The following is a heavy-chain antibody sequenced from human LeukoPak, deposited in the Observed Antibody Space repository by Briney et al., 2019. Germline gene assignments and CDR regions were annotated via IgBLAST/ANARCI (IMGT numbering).Heavy chain of an antibody. V-gene: IGHV3-53*01. D-gene: IGHD5-18*01. CDR1: EVTVSNSY. J-gene: IGHJ3*02. Sequence: PGGSLRLSCAASEVTVSNSYMSWVRQAPGKGLQWVSVIYSGGTTYYADSVKGRFTISRDTSKNTLYLQMNSLGAEDTALYYCARGSSESATQLWLCFDIWGQGTMVTVSS. CDR2: IYSGGTT. CDR3: ARGSSESATQLWLCFDI.